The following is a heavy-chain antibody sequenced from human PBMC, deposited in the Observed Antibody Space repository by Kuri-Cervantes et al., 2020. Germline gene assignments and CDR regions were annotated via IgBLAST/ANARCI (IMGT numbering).Heavy chain of an antibody. V-gene: IGHV3-33*01. CDR3: ARDWEAARVFDY. Sequence: GESLKISCAASGFTFSSYGMHWVRQAPGKGLEWVAVIWYDGSNKYYADSVKGRFTISRDNSKNTLYLQMNSLRAEDTAVYYCARDWEAARVFDYWGQGTLVTDSS. CDR1: GFTFSSYG. D-gene: IGHD6-6*01. CDR2: IWYDGSNK. J-gene: IGHJ4*02.